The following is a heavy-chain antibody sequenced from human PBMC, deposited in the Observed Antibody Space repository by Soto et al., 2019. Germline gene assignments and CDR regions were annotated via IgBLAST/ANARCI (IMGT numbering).Heavy chain of an antibody. Sequence: GASVKVSCKASGYTFTSYGISWLRQAPGQGLEWMGWISAYNGNTNYAQKLQGRVTMTTDTSTSTAYMELRSLRSDDTAVYYCARGYYYDSSGYYHLDYWGQGTLVTAPQ. V-gene: IGHV1-18*04. J-gene: IGHJ4*02. CDR2: ISAYNGNT. D-gene: IGHD3-22*01. CDR1: GYTFTSYG. CDR3: ARGYYYDSSGYYHLDY.